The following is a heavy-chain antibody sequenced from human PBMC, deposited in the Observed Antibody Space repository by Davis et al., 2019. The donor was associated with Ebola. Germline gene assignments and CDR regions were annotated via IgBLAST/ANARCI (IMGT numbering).Heavy chain of an antibody. Sequence: GGSLRLSCAASGFTFSSYWMNWVRQAPGKGLEWVSSISSSGSYIYYVDSVKGRFTISRDNAKNSLYLQMNSLRAEDTAVYYCARDLYLGSWNYYVMDVWGQGTTVTVSS. V-gene: IGHV3-21*01. CDR3: ARDLYLGSWNYYVMDV. CDR2: ISSSGSYI. J-gene: IGHJ6*02. D-gene: IGHD2-2*02. CDR1: GFTFSSYW.